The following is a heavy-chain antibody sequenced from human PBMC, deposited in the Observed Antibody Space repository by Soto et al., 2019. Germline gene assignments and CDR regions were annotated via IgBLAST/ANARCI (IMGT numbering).Heavy chain of an antibody. CDR3: ARGRYSSSTRYYFDY. CDR1: GFTFSSYA. J-gene: IGHJ4*02. D-gene: IGHD6-6*01. CDR2: ISYDGSNK. V-gene: IGHV3-30-3*01. Sequence: QVQLVESGGGVVQPGRSLRLSCAASGFTFSSYAMHWVRQAPGKGLEWVAVISYDGSNKYYADSVKGRFTISRDNSKNTLYLQMNSLRAEDTAVYYCARGRYSSSTRYYFDYWGQGTLVTVSS.